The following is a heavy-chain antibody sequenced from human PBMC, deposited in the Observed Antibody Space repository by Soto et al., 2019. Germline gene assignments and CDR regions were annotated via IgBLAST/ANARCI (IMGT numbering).Heavy chain of an antibody. D-gene: IGHD5-12*01. CDR1: GFTFTTYA. J-gene: IGHJ4*02. Sequence: GGSLRLSCGASGFTFTTYAMSWVRQAPGKGLKWVSVISGSGGSTYYADSVKGRFTISRDNSKNTLYLQMNSLRAEDTAVYYCAKANSGYDPFDYWGQGTLVTVSS. V-gene: IGHV3-23*01. CDR3: AKANSGYDPFDY. CDR2: ISGSGGST.